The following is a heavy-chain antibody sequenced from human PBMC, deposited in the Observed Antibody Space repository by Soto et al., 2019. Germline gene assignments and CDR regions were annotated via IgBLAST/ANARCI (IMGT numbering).Heavy chain of an antibody. J-gene: IGHJ4*02. Sequence: QVQLVQSGAEVKKPGSSVKVSCKASGATFSGYAINWVRQAPGQGLEWWGRIVPIFEPLNYAERFQGRVAITADESTYTVYRELTKLTHEDTAVSYCVGMGNVAVSNPRSFDYWGQGTHVTVSS. D-gene: IGHD6-19*01. V-gene: IGHV1-69*18. CDR1: GATFSGYA. CDR3: VGMGNVAVSNPRSFDY. CDR2: IVPIFEPL.